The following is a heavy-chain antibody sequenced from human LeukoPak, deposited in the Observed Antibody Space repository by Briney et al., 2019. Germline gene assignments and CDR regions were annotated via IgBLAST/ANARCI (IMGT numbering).Heavy chain of an antibody. J-gene: IGHJ4*02. V-gene: IGHV4-4*02. Sequence: SETLSLTCAVSGVSISSSNWWSWVRQPPGQGLEWIGEIYHSGSTNYNPSLKSRVTISVDKSKNQFSLKLSSVTAADTAVYYCARVPSTYYDFWSGSDYFDYWGQGTLITVSS. CDR2: IYHSGST. D-gene: IGHD3-3*01. CDR1: GVSISSSNW. CDR3: ARVPSTYYDFWSGSDYFDY.